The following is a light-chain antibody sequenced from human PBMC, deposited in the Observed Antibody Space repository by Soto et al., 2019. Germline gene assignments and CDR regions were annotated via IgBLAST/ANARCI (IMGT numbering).Light chain of an antibody. Sequence: DIQMTQSPSSLSASVGDRVTITCRASQSINSNLNWFQQKPGKAPKLLIYDASSLESGVPSRFSGSGSATDFTLTISSLQHEDFATYYCQQTYGTPPTFGQGTKVDIK. CDR1: QSINSN. CDR3: QQTYGTPPT. V-gene: IGKV1-39*01. J-gene: IGKJ1*01. CDR2: DAS.